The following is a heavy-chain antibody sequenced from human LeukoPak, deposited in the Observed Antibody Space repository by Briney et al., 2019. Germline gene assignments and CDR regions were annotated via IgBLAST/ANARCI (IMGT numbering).Heavy chain of an antibody. CDR2: IWYDGSNK. D-gene: IGHD3-10*01. CDR3: ARDRGTNYFGSGSPPGGGYFDY. Sequence: PGGSLRLSCAASGFTFSTYGMHWVRQAPGKGLEWVAIIWYDGSNKFFADSVKGRFTISRDNSKNTVYLQMNSLRAEDTAMYYCARDRGTNYFGSGSPPGGGYFDYWGQGILVTVSS. V-gene: IGHV3-33*01. J-gene: IGHJ4*02. CDR1: GFTFSTYG.